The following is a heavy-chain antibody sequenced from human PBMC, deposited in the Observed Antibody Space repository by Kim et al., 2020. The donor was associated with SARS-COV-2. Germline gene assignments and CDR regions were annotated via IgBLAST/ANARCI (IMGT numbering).Heavy chain of an antibody. V-gene: IGHV4-39*01. Sequence: SETLSLTCTVSGDSISSSSYYWGWIRQPPGKGLEWIGSIYYSGSTYYNPSLKSRVTISVDTSKNQFSLKLSSVTAADTAVYYCARLVAQDYYDSSGHNWFDPWGQGTLVTVSS. D-gene: IGHD3-22*01. CDR2: IYYSGST. J-gene: IGHJ5*02. CDR1: GDSISSSSYY. CDR3: ARLVAQDYYDSSGHNWFDP.